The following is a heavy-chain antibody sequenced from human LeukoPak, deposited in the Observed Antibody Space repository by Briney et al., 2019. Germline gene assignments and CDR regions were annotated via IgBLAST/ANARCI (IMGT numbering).Heavy chain of an antibody. CDR3: ASGARGYSYGYLTPTRYYYYGMDV. V-gene: IGHV1-69*13. Sequence: ASVKLSCKASGATFSSYAISWVRQAPGQGLEWMGGIIPIFGTANYAQKFQGRVTITADESTSTAYMELSSLRSEDTAVYYCASGARGYSYGYLTPTRYYYYGMDVWGQGTTVTVSS. J-gene: IGHJ6*02. CDR2: IIPIFGTA. CDR1: GATFSSYA. D-gene: IGHD5-18*01.